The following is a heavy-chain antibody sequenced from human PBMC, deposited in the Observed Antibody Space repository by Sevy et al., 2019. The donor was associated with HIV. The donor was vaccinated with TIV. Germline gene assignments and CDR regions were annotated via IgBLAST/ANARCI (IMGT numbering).Heavy chain of an antibody. Sequence: GGSLRLSCTTSGFTFGDFAMSWFRQAPGKGLEWVGFIRSKDYGGTTEYAASVKGRFTISRDDYKNIAYMQMNSLKTEDTAVYFCTRDGGGGNILASYYYYDMDVWGQGTTVTVSS. CDR3: TRDGGGGNILASYYYYDMDV. CDR2: IRSKDYGGTT. V-gene: IGHV3-49*03. J-gene: IGHJ6*02. CDR1: GFTFGDFA. D-gene: IGHD2-21*01.